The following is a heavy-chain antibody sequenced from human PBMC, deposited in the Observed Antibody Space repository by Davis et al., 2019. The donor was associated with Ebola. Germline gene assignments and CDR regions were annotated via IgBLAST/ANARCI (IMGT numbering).Heavy chain of an antibody. J-gene: IGHJ4*02. D-gene: IGHD6-19*01. CDR1: GDSVSSNSAA. CDR3: ARVGIAVTGIPGAHYFHQ. V-gene: IGHV6-1*01. Sequence: MPSETLSLTCAISGDSVSSNSAAWNWIRQSPSRGLEWLGRTYYRSKWYTDYAVSVKGRITINPDTSKNQFSLQLKSVTPEDTAVYYCARVGIAVTGIPGAHYFHQWGQGTLVIVSS. CDR2: TYYRSKWYT.